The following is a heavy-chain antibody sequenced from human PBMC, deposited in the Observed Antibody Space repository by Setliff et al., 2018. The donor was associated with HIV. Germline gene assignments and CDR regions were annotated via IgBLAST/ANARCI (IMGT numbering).Heavy chain of an antibody. D-gene: IGHD3-10*01. V-gene: IGHV3-7*03. J-gene: IGHJ6*03. CDR1: RFDFNNYW. Sequence: GGSLRLSCAASRFDFNNYWMCWVRQAPGKGLEWVANIGQDGSEKNYVDSVKGRLIMSRDNATNSVYLLMISLRAEDTALYYCAKDERDYSGSGGGRYMDVWGEGTPVTVSS. CDR2: IGQDGSEK. CDR3: AKDERDYSGSGGGRYMDV.